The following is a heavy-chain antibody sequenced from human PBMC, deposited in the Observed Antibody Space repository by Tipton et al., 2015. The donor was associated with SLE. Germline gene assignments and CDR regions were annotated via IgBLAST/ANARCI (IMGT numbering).Heavy chain of an antibody. Sequence: RSLRLSCAASGVRFNDYAMHWVRQAPGKGLEWVSGISWNSDKIGYADSVKGRFTISRDDGKNSLFLQMNGLRAEDTAVYYCARKDAFDFWGQGTTVIVSS. CDR1: GVRFNDYA. J-gene: IGHJ3*01. CDR3: ARKDAFDF. CDR2: ISWNSDKI. V-gene: IGHV3-9*01.